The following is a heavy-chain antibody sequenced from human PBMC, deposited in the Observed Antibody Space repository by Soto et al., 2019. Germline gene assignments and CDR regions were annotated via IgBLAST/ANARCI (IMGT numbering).Heavy chain of an antibody. V-gene: IGHV3-74*01. CDR1: GFTFSNYW. CDR2: INSDGSIT. D-gene: IGHD2-2*02. Sequence: LRLSCSASGFTFSNYWMHWVRQAPGKGLVWVSRINSDGSITNYADSVKGRFTVYRDNAQNTLYLQMNSLRVEDTAVYYCARDHCTTTTCYTVWFDPWGQGTRVTVSS. CDR3: ARDHCTTTTCYTVWFDP. J-gene: IGHJ5*02.